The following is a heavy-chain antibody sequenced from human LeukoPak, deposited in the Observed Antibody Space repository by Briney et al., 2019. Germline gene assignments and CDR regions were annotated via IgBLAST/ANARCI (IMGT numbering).Heavy chain of an antibody. CDR1: GDSVSSKTAA. Sequence: SQTLSLTCAISGDSVSSKTAAWNWIRQSPSRGLEWLGRTYYRSKWYDDYAVSVKSRITINPDTSKNQFSLQLNSVTPEDTAVYHCARALYSSGWYHFDYWGQGALVTVSS. J-gene: IGHJ4*02. V-gene: IGHV6-1*01. D-gene: IGHD6-19*01. CDR3: ARALYSSGWYHFDY. CDR2: TYYRSKWYD.